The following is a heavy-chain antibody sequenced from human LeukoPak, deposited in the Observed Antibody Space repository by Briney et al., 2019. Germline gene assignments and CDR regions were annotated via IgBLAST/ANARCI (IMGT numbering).Heavy chain of an antibody. V-gene: IGHV1-69*13. CDR2: IIPIFGTA. J-gene: IGHJ3*02. D-gene: IGHD5-24*01. CDR3: ARGVATITGAFDI. CDR1: GGTLSSYA. Sequence: ASVKVSCKASGGTLSSYAISWVRQAPGQGLEWMGGIIPIFGTANYAQKFQGRVTITADESTSTAYMELSSLRSEDTAVYYCARGVATITGAFDIWGQGTMVTVSS.